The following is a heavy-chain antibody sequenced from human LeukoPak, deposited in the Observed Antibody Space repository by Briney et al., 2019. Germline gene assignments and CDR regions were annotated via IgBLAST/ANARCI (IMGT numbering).Heavy chain of an antibody. V-gene: IGHV4-59*08. Sequence: SETLSLTCTVSGGSISSYYWSWIRQPPGKGLEWIGYIYYSGSTNYNPSLKSRVTISVDTSKNQFSLKLSSVTAADTAVYYCARVQFSSGSLDYWGQGTLVTVSS. CDR1: GGSISSYY. CDR2: IYYSGST. D-gene: IGHD6-19*01. J-gene: IGHJ4*02. CDR3: ARVQFSSGSLDY.